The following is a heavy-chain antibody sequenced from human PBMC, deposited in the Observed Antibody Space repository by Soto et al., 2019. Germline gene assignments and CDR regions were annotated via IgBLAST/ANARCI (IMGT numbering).Heavy chain of an antibody. V-gene: IGHV4-30-4*01. CDR3: ARMLGATIFDY. CDR1: GGSISSGDYY. CDR2: IYYSGST. J-gene: IGHJ4*02. Sequence: SETLSLTCTVSGGSISSGDYYWSWIRQPPGKGLEWIGYIYYSGSTYYNPSLKSRVTISVDTSKNQFSLKLSSVTAADTAVYYCARMLGATIFDYWGQGTLVTVSS. D-gene: IGHD5-12*01.